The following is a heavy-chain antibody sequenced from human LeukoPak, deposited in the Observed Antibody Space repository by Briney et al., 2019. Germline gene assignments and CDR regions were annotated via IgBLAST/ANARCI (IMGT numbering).Heavy chain of an antibody. CDR2: TYYSGST. V-gene: IGHV4-30-4*01. CDR3: ARYYDFWSGTNWFDP. J-gene: IGHJ5*02. CDR1: GGSLSSGSSY. Sequence: PSETLSLTCTVSGGSLSSGSSYWSWIRQPPGKGLEWIGYTYYSGSTYYNPSLKSRVTISVDTSKNQFSLKLSSVTAADTAVYYCARYYDFWSGTNWFDPWGQGTLVTVSS. D-gene: IGHD3-3*01.